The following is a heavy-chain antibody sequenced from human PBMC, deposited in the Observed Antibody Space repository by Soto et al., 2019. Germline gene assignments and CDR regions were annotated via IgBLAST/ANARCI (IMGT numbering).Heavy chain of an antibody. CDR2: IYYSGST. J-gene: IGHJ3*02. D-gene: IGHD2-21*01. CDR3: ARMPSHEVHCGGDCYPDAFDI. V-gene: IGHV4-59*08. CDR1: GGSISSYY. Sequence: TSETLSLTCTVSGGSISSYYWSWIRQPPGKGLEWIGYIYYSGSTNYNPSLKSRVTISVDTSKNQFSLKLSSVTAADTAVYYCARMPSHEVHCGGDCYPDAFDIWGQGTMVTVSS.